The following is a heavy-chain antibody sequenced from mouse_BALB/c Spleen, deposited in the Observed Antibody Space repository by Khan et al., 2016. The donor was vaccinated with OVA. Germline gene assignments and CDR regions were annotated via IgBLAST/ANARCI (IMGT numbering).Heavy chain of an antibody. CDR2: IYYSGTV. J-gene: IGHJ1*01. V-gene: IGHV3-5*02. CDR3: ARDYGSLYWYSDV. Sequence: EVKLEESGPGLVKPSQTVSLTCTVTGISITSGNYRWSWIRQFPGNKLEWIGNIYYSGTVTYNPSLTSRTTITRDTSKNQFFLEMNSLTAEDTATYYCARDYGSLYWYSDVWGAGTTVTVSS. D-gene: IGHD1-1*01. CDR1: GISITSGNYR.